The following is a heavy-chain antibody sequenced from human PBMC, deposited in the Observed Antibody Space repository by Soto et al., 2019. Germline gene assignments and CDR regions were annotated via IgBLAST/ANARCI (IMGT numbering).Heavy chain of an antibody. V-gene: IGHV1-18*04. Sequence: ASVKVSCKASGYTFTSYGISWVRQAPGQGLEWMGWINPYNGNRNYPQKLQGRVTLTTETSTTTVYMELRRLASDDTAVYYCARENYMSTWYYFDHWGQGTLVTVSS. CDR3: ARENYMSTWYYFDH. CDR2: INPYNGNR. J-gene: IGHJ4*02. CDR1: GYTFTSYG. D-gene: IGHD6-13*01.